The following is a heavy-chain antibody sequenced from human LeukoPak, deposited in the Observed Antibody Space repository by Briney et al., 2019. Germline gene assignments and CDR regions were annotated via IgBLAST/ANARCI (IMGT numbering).Heavy chain of an antibody. V-gene: IGHV3-53*04. CDR3: ARSPTAVGFYFDY. CDR2: IYSGGST. CDR1: GFTVSSNY. Sequence: GGSLRLSCAASGFTVSSNYMSCVRQAPGKGLEWVSVIYSGGSTYYADSVKGRFTISRHNSKNTLYLQMNSLRAEDTAVYYCARSPTAVGFYFDYWGQGTLVTVSS. J-gene: IGHJ4*02.